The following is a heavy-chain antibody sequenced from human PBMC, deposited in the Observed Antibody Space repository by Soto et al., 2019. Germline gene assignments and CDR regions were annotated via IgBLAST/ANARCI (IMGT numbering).Heavy chain of an antibody. V-gene: IGHV3-23*01. D-gene: IGHD2-15*01. CDR1: GITFGNFA. J-gene: IGHJ4*02. CDR3: AKLRAKSHIAVPFDY. Sequence: EVHLLDSGGGLAQPGGALKPSCATSGITFGNFAMSWVRQAPGKGLEWVSAISGSGGSTYYADSVKGRFTISRDNSKNTLYLQMNSLTAEDTAVYFCAKLRAKSHIAVPFDYWGQGSLVTVSS. CDR2: ISGSGGST.